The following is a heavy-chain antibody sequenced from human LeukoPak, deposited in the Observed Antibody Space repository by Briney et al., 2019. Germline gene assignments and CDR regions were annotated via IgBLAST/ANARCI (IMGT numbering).Heavy chain of an antibody. Sequence: GGSLRLSCAASGFTFSSYEMGWVRQAPGKGLEWVSYIATSASAIYYADSVKGRFTISRDDATNSMYLQINNLRAEEMAVYYCVRGGYCSSTICYWYNAFDMGGQGTMVTVSS. CDR3: VRGGYCSSTICYWYNAFDM. J-gene: IGHJ3*02. CDR1: GFTFSSYE. CDR2: IATSASAI. D-gene: IGHD2-2*01. V-gene: IGHV3-48*03.